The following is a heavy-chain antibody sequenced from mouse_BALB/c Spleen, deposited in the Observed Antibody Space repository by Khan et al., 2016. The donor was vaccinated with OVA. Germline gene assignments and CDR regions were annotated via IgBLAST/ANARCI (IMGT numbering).Heavy chain of an antibody. CDR1: GFTFSNFG. J-gene: IGHJ1*01. D-gene: IGHD2-4*01. V-gene: IGHV5-17*02. Sequence: EVELVESGGGLVQPGGSRKLSCAASGFTFSNFGMHWVRQAPEKGLEWVAYISSGSTTIYFADTMKGRFTISRDNPKNTLFLQMTSLRSEDTAMYYGARAPGAYEYDTYWYFDVWGAGTTVTVSS. CDR3: ARAPGAYEYDTYWYFDV. CDR2: ISSGSTTI.